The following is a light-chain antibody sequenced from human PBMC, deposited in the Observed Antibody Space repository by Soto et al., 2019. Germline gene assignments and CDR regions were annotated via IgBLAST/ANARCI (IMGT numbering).Light chain of an antibody. CDR2: SAS. J-gene: IGKJ5*01. Sequence: IQLTQSPSSLSASVGDRVTITCRASRGISSYLAWYQQKPGKAPKLLVYSASTLQSGVPSRFSGSGSGPDFTLTISSLQPEDSETYFCQQLNSYPQTFGQGTRLEIK. CDR3: QQLNSYPQT. CDR1: RGISSY. V-gene: IGKV1-9*01.